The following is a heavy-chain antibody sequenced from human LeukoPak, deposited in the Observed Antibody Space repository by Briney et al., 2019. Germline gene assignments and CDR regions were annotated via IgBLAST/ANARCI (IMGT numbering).Heavy chain of an antibody. CDR3: ARARGVVSPNFDF. CDR2: TYSGGDT. Sequence: GGSLRLSCAASGFTVSSNYMSWVRQAPGKGLEWVSVTYSGGDTYYADSVKGRFTISRDNSKNTLYLQMNSLRTGDTAVYYCARARGVVSPNFDFWGQGALVTVSS. J-gene: IGHJ4*02. D-gene: IGHD2-15*01. CDR1: GFTVSSNY. V-gene: IGHV3-53*01.